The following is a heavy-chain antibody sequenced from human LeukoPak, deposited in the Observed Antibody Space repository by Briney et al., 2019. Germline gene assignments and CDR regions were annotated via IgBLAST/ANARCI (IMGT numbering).Heavy chain of an antibody. CDR1: GFTFSSYS. Sequence: GGSLRLSCAASGFTFSSYSMNWVRQAPGKGLEWVSSISSSSSYIYYADSVKGRFTISRDNAKNSLYLQMNSLRAEDTAVYYCARSEWIVTSFTNFDYGGQGTLVTVSS. J-gene: IGHJ4*02. D-gene: IGHD3-16*02. CDR3: ARSEWIVTSFTNFDY. CDR2: ISSSSSYI. V-gene: IGHV3-21*01.